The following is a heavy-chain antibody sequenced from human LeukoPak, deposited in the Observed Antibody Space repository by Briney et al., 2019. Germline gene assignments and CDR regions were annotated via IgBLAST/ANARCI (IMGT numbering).Heavy chain of an antibody. D-gene: IGHD6-13*01. CDR1: GGSISSGSYY. CDR3: ARDHSSSSEDY. CDR2: IYTSGST. Sequence: SETLSLTCTVSGGSISSGSYYWSWIRQPAGKGLEWIGRIYTSGSTNYNPSLKSRVTISVDTSKNQFSLELNSVTAADTAVYYCARDHSSSSEDYWGQGTLVAVSS. J-gene: IGHJ4*02. V-gene: IGHV4-61*02.